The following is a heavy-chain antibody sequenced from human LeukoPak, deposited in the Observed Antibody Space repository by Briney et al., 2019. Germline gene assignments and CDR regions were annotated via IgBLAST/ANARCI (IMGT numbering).Heavy chain of an antibody. CDR2: INSNSRTI. CDR3: ARDPTISGSYSDY. CDR1: GFTFSTYM. Sequence: PGGSLRLSCAASGFTFSTYMMNWVRQAPRKGLEWVSYINSNSRTIYYADSVKGRFTVSRDNAKNSLYLQMNSLRDEDTAVYYCARDPTISGSYSDYWGQGTLVTVSS. D-gene: IGHD1-26*01. J-gene: IGHJ4*02. V-gene: IGHV3-48*02.